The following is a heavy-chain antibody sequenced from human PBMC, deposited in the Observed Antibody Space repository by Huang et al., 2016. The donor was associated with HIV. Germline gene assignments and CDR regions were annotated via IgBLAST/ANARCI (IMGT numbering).Heavy chain of an antibody. J-gene: IGHJ3*02. CDR3: ARDPKYHRIGYYRQRRGIDI. CDR2: IRASSGDT. V-gene: IGHV1-18*01. D-gene: IGHD3-22*01. CDR1: GYTFTSYG. Sequence: QIQLMQSGPELKQPGASVKVSCKASGYTFTSYGITWVRQATGQGPEWMGWIRASSGDTEYAQKFQGRVTLTTDTSTNIAYMELRSLRSDDTAKYYCARDPKYHRIGYYRQRRGIDIWGQGTMVIVSS.